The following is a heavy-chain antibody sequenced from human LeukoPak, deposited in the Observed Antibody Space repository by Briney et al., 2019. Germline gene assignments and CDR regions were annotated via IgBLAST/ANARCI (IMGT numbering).Heavy chain of an antibody. D-gene: IGHD4-23*01. V-gene: IGHV3-73*01. J-gene: IGHJ6*02. CDR3: ARQWRGNSDYYYYGLDV. CDR1: GFTFSGSA. Sequence: GGSLRLSCAASGFTFSGSAMHWVRQASGKGLEWVGRIRSKGNSYATAYAASVSGRFTISRDDSNNTAYLQMSSLKPEDTAVYYCARQWRGNSDYYYYGLDVWGQGTTVTASS. CDR2: IRSKGNSYAT.